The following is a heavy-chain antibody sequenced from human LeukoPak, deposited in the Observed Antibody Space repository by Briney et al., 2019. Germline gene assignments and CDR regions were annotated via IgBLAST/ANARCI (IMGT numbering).Heavy chain of an antibody. CDR2: IYSGGDT. Sequence: PGGSLRLSCAASGFTVSSNYMSWVRQAPGKGLEWVSVIYSGGDTYYADSVKGRFTISRDNSKNTLHLQMNSLRAEDTAVYYCARDQYSYAHAAHWGQGTLVTVSS. J-gene: IGHJ4*02. CDR1: GFTVSSNY. D-gene: IGHD5-18*01. CDR3: ARDQYSYAHAAH. V-gene: IGHV3-66*01.